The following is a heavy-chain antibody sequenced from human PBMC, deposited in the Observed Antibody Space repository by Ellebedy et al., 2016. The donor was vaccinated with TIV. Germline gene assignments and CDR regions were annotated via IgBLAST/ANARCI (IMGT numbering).Heavy chain of an antibody. CDR2: MNPNSGNT. D-gene: IGHD3-3*02. CDR3: ATWVSITFDY. V-gene: IGHV1-8*02. J-gene: IGHJ4*02. Sequence: ASVKVSCXASGGTFSSYAISWVRQATGQGLEWMGWMNPNSGNTGYAQKFQGRVTMTEDTSTDTAYMELSSLRSEDTAVYYCATWVSITFDYWGQGTLVTVSS. CDR1: GGTFSSYA.